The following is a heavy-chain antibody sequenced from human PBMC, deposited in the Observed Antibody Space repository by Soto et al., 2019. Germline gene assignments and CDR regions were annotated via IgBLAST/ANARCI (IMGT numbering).Heavy chain of an antibody. Sequence: QLQLQESGPGLAKPSETLSLTCTVSGGSISSSSYYWGWIRQPPGKGLEWIGSIYHSGSTYYNPSLKSRVTISGDTSKNRFSLKLSSVTAADTAVYYCARHPIWFGEYPTANFDDWGQGTLVTVSS. CDR1: GGSISSSSYY. D-gene: IGHD3-10*01. CDR2: IYHSGST. CDR3: ARHPIWFGEYPTANFDD. V-gene: IGHV4-39*01. J-gene: IGHJ4*02.